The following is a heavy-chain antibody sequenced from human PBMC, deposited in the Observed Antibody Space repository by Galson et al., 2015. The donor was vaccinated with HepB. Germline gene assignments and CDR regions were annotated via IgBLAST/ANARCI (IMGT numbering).Heavy chain of an antibody. CDR2: ISWDGGST. D-gene: IGHD3-3*01. CDR3: AKDIRDTIFGVVINRWGWLEY. J-gene: IGHJ4*02. CDR1: GFTFDDYT. Sequence: SLRLSCAASGFTFDDYTMNWVRQAPGKGLEWVSLISWDGGSTYYADSVKGRFTISRDNSKNSLYLQMNSLRTEDTALYYCAKDIRDTIFGVVINRWGWLEYWGQGTLVTVSS. V-gene: IGHV3-43*01.